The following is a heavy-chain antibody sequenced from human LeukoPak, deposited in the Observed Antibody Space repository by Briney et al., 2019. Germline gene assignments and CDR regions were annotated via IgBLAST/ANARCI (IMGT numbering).Heavy chain of an antibody. J-gene: IGHJ3*01. CDR2: MYYSGST. CDR3: ARSPCTSASCPRRNVFDV. Sequence: PSETLSLTCTVSGGSISNYYWSWIRQPPGKGLEWIGYMYYSGSTNYNPSLESRVTISGDTSKNQFSLKLTSVTAADTAMYYCARSPCTSASCPRRNVFDVWGQGTMVTVSS. V-gene: IGHV4-59*08. D-gene: IGHD2-2*01. CDR1: GGSISNYY.